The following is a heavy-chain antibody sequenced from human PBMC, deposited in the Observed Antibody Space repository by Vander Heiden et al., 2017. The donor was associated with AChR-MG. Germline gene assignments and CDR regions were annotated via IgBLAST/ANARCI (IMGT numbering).Heavy chain of an antibody. D-gene: IGHD5-12*01. J-gene: IGHJ4*02. V-gene: IGHV1-69*01. CDR1: GGTFSSFA. CDR2: NIPIFGTS. Sequence: QVQLVQSGAEVKKPGSSVKVSCKASGGTFSSFAISWVRQAPGQGLEWMGGNIPIFGTSSYAQKFQGRVTITADESTGTAYMELSSLRSEDTAVYYCSRDRRDGYPPQYYFDQWGQGTLVTVSS. CDR3: SRDRRDGYPPQYYFDQ.